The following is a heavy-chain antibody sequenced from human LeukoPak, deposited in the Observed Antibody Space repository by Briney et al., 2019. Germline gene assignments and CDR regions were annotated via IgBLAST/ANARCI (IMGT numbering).Heavy chain of an antibody. J-gene: IGHJ6*03. CDR1: GYSISSGYY. CDR3: AGSSSLTSYYYYYMDV. Sequence: SETLSLTCTVSGYSISSGYYWGWIRQPPGKGLEWIGRIYHSGSTYYNPSLKSRVTISVDTSKNQFSLKLGSVTAADTAVYYCAGSSSLTSYYYYYMDVWGKGTTVTVSS. CDR2: IYHSGST. D-gene: IGHD6-13*01. V-gene: IGHV4-38-2*02.